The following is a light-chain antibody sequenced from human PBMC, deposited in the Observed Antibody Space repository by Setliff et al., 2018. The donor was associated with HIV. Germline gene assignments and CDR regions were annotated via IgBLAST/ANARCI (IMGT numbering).Light chain of an antibody. CDR3: CSYAGGNAYV. J-gene: IGLJ1*01. CDR2: EVT. V-gene: IGLV2-23*02. Sequence: QSALTQPTSVSGSPGQSITISCTGNSSDVGAYNYVSWYQQYPGKAPKVMIYEVTKRPSGVSNRFSGSKSGNTASLTISGLQAEDESDYYCCSYAGGNAYVFGSGTKVTVL. CDR1: SSDVGAYNY.